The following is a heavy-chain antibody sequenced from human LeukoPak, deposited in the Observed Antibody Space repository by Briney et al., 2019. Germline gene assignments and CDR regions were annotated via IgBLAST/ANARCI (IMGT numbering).Heavy chain of an antibody. CDR3: AKGIYSSGWSYFDY. CDR1: GFTVGNNY. J-gene: IGHJ4*01. V-gene: IGHV3-23*01. CDR2: LSGSGITT. Sequence: GGSLRLSCTVSGFTVGNNYMSWVRQAPGKGLEWVSTLSGSGITTYYADSVKGRFTISRDNSKNTLYLQMNSLRAEDTAVYYCAKGIYSSGWSYFDYWGHGTLVTVSS. D-gene: IGHD6-19*01.